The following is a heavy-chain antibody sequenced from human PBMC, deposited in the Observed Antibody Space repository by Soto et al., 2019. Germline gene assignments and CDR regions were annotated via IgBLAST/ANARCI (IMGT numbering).Heavy chain of an antibody. V-gene: IGHV4-34*12. CDR1: SGSFSAYY. CDR2: IIHSEST. Sequence: SETLSLTCAVYSGSFSAYYWSWVRQPPGKGLEWIGEIIHSESTKYNPSLKSRVTISVDTSKNQLSLKLSSVTAADTAVYYCARQRPTDGRWEFANYYGMDVWGQGTPVTV. J-gene: IGHJ6*02. D-gene: IGHD1-26*01. CDR3: ARQRPTDGRWEFANYYGMDV.